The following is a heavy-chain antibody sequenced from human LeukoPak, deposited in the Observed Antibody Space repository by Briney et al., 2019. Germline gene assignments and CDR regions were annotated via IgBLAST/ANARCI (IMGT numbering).Heavy chain of an antibody. CDR1: GFTFSDYY. Sequence: GGSLRLSCAASGFTFSDYYMSWIRQAPGKGLEWVSYISSSSSYTNYADSVKGRFTISRDNAKNSLYLQMNSLRAEDTAVYYCARGSVAGNYYYYGMDVWGQGTTVTVSS. V-gene: IGHV3-11*06. D-gene: IGHD6-19*01. J-gene: IGHJ6*02. CDR2: ISSSSSYT. CDR3: ARGSVAGNYYYYGMDV.